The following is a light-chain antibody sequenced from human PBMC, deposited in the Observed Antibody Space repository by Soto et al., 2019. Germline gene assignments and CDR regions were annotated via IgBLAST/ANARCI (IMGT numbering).Light chain of an antibody. CDR3: QQYGSSPFIN. J-gene: IGKJ5*01. CDR2: GAS. V-gene: IGKV3-20*01. Sequence: EIVMTQSPATLSVSPGEIATLSCRASQSLSSSFLAWYQQKPGQAPRLLIYGASSRATGIPDRFSGSGSGTDFTLTVSRLEPEDFAVYYCQQYGSSPFINCGQGTRREIK. CDR1: QSLSSSF.